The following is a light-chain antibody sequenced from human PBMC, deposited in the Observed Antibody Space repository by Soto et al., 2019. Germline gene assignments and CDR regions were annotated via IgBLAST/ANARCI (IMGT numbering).Light chain of an antibody. CDR2: GAS. Sequence: EIVMTQSPATLSLSPGERASLPCRASHSISTNLAWYQQKPGQAPRLLIYGASTRATGIPARFSGSGSETGFTLTISRLEPEDFAVYYCQQYGSSPQTFGQGTKV. CDR3: QQYGSSPQT. CDR1: HSISTN. V-gene: IGKV3-15*01. J-gene: IGKJ1*01.